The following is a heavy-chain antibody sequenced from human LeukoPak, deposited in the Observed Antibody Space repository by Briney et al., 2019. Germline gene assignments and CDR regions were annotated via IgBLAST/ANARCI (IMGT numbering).Heavy chain of an antibody. Sequence: GGSLRLSCAASGFTFSSYWMSWVRQAPGKGLEWVANIKQDGSEKYYVDSVKGRFTISRDNAKNSLYLQMNSLRAEDTAVYYCARRGTMVRGVIILYNWFDPRGQGTLVTVSS. J-gene: IGHJ5*02. CDR2: IKQDGSEK. D-gene: IGHD3-10*01. V-gene: IGHV3-7*01. CDR1: GFTFSSYW. CDR3: ARRGTMVRGVIILYNWFDP.